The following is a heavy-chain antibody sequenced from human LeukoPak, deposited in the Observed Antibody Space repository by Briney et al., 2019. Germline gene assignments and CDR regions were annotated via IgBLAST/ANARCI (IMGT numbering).Heavy chain of an antibody. Sequence: GRSLTLSCTASGFTFTNYWMTWVRQAPGKGLEWVATIKPDGSEKYYGDSLKGRFSISRDNAENSLYLQMSSLTAEDTAVYYCARARIDYWGQGILVTVSS. CDR3: ARARIDY. CDR1: GFTFTNYW. CDR2: IKPDGSEK. J-gene: IGHJ4*02. V-gene: IGHV3-7*05.